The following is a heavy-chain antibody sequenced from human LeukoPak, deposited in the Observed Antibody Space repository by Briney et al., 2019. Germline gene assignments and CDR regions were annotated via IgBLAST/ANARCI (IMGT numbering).Heavy chain of an antibody. Sequence: GGSLRLSCAASGFTFSSYAMSWVRQAPGKGLEWVSAISGSGGSTYYADSVKGRFTISRDNTKNTLYLQMNSLRAEDTAVSYCAKDSMYYDFWSGYFNPGPYNWFDPWGQGTLVTVSS. CDR3: AKDSMYYDFWSGYFNPGPYNWFDP. D-gene: IGHD3-3*01. J-gene: IGHJ5*02. CDR1: GFTFSSYA. CDR2: ISGSGGST. V-gene: IGHV3-23*01.